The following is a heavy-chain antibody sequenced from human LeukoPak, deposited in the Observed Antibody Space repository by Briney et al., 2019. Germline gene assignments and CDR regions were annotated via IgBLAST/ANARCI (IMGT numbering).Heavy chain of an antibody. CDR2: ITGSSAST. J-gene: IGHJ4*02. CDR3: AKLDYYDTH. V-gene: IGHV3-23*01. CDR1: GFTFSSYA. Sequence: TGGSLRLSCAASGFTFSSYAMHWVRQAPGKGLEWVSSITGSSASTYYADSVKGRFTISRDNSQNNLYLQMNSLRAEDMAVYFCAKLDYYDTHWGQGPLVTVSS. D-gene: IGHD3-22*01.